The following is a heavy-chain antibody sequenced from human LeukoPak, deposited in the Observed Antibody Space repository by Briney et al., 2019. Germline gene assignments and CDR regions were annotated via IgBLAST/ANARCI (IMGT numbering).Heavy chain of an antibody. CDR3: ARQCGSLCPFDY. Sequence: GASVKVSCKASGYTFTTYGISWVRQAPGQGLEWMGWISAHNGNTNYAQKLQGRVTMTTDTPTSTAHMELRSLRSDDTAVYYCARQCGSLCPFDYWGQGTLVTVSS. J-gene: IGHJ4*02. CDR1: GYTFTTYG. D-gene: IGHD1-26*01. V-gene: IGHV1-18*01. CDR2: ISAHNGNT.